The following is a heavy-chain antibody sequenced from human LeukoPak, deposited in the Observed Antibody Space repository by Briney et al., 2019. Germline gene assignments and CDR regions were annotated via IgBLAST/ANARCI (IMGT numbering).Heavy chain of an antibody. CDR2: ISAYNGNT. CDR1: GYTFTSYG. V-gene: IGHV1-18*01. J-gene: IGHJ3*01. D-gene: IGHD3-3*01. CDR3: ARDPTYYDFWSGDDAFDL. Sequence: GASVKVSCKASGYTFTSYGISWVRQAPGQGLEWMGWISAYNGNTNYAQKLQGRVTMTTDTSTSTAYMDLRSLRSYDTAVYYCARDPTYYDFWSGDDAFDLWGQGTMVTVSS.